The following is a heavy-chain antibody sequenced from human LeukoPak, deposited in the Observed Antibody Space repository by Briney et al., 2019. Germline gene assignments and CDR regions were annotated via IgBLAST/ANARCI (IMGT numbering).Heavy chain of an antibody. Sequence: SETLSLTCAVHGGSFSGYYWSWIRQPPGKGLEWIGEINHSGRANYNPSLKSRVTMSVDTSNNQFSLSLSSVTAADTAVYYCARGSLNRVITLGGVIVDDYWGQGTLVTVSS. CDR3: ARGSLNRVITLGGVIVDDY. CDR1: GGSFSGYY. CDR2: INHSGRA. J-gene: IGHJ4*02. D-gene: IGHD3-16*02. V-gene: IGHV4-34*01.